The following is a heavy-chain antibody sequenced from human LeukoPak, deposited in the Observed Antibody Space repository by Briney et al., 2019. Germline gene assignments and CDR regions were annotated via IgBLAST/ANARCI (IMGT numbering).Heavy chain of an antibody. J-gene: IGHJ4*02. V-gene: IGHV3-23*01. Sequence: GGSLRLSCAASGFTFSSYAMSWVRQAPGKGLEWVSAISGSGSTIYYADSVKGRFTISRDNAKNSLYLQMNSLRAEDTAVYYCARDSGGSYENYFDYWGQGTLVTVSS. CDR1: GFTFSSYA. CDR3: ARDSGGSYENYFDY. CDR2: ISGSGSTI. D-gene: IGHD1-26*01.